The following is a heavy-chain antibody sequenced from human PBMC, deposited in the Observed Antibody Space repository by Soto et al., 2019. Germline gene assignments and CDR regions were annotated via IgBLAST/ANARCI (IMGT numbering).Heavy chain of an antibody. Sequence: SRTYDSCVGNVCSTRGAWNLFKQTPSRGLEWLGRTYYRSKWYNDYAVSVKSRITINPDTSKNQFSLQLISVSPEDTAVYYCARVYGSRAAAGCDDAFDICGQGTMVTVSS. CDR2: TYYRSKWYN. CDR1: VGNVCSTRGA. D-gene: IGHD6-13*01. V-gene: IGHV6-1*01. J-gene: IGHJ3*02. CDR3: ARVYGSRAAAGCDDAFDI.